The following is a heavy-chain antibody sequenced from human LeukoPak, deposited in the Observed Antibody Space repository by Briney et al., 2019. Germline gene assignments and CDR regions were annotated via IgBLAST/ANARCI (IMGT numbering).Heavy chain of an antibody. J-gene: IGHJ1*01. CDR3: ARDFFGWSSLGH. D-gene: IGHD6-19*01. V-gene: IGHV3-7*01. CDR1: GFTFRSNW. CDR2: VQPDGSAK. Sequence: GGSLRLSCAASGFTFRSNWMNWVRQAPGKGQEWVAHVQPDGSAKIYADSVKGRFTISRDNAKDSVYLQMNSLRVEDTAVYYCARDFFGWSSLGHWGQGTLVTVSS.